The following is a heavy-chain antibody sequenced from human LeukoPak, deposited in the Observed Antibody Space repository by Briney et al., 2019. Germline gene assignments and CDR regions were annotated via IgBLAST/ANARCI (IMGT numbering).Heavy chain of an antibody. J-gene: IGHJ4*02. D-gene: IGHD2-2*01. CDR2: INHSGST. CDR3: ARGTRYCSSTSCYSGHPAGSFDY. Sequence: PSETLSLTCAVYGGSFSGYYWSWIRQPAGKGLEWIGEINHSGSTNYNPSLKSRVTISVDTSKNQFSLKLSSVTAADPAVYYCARGTRYCSSTSCYSGHPAGSFDYWGQGTLVTVSS. CDR1: GGSFSGYY. V-gene: IGHV4-34*01.